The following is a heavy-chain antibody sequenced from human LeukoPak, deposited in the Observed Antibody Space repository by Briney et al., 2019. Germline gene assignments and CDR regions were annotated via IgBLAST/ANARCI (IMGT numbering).Heavy chain of an antibody. CDR3: AKHPPDAFDI. CDR1: GNYW. CDR2: INSDGSWT. V-gene: IGHV3-74*01. J-gene: IGHJ3*02. Sequence: GGSLRLSCAASGNYWMHWVRQAPGKGLVWVSHINSDGSWTSYADSVKGRFTISKDNAKNTVYLQMNSLRAEDTAVYYCAKHPPDAFDIWGQGTMVTVSS.